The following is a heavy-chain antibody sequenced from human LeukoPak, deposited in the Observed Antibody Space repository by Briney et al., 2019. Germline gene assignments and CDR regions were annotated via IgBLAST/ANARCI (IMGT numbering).Heavy chain of an antibody. Sequence: SETLSLTCTVSGGSISSSTYYWGWIRQPPGKGLEWIGSIYYSGNTYYNPSLKSRVTISVDTSKNQFSLKLSSVTAADTAVYYCARMSAIRGYCRGGSCYGDRLFDYWGQGTLVTVSS. CDR3: ARMSAIRGYCRGGSCYGDRLFDY. J-gene: IGHJ4*02. CDR2: IYYSGNT. V-gene: IGHV4-39*07. D-gene: IGHD2-15*01. CDR1: GGSISSSTYY.